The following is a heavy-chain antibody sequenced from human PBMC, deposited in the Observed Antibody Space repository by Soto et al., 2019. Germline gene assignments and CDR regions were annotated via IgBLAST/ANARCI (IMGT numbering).Heavy chain of an antibody. CDR1: GFTFSSHT. D-gene: IGHD2-2*01. J-gene: IGHJ3*02. V-gene: IGHV3-21*01. CDR3: ARDQSYQPGGFDI. Sequence: PGGSLRLSCAASGFTFSSHTMSWVRQAPGKGLEWVSSISSSSSYIYYADSVKGRFTISRDNAKNSLYLRMNSLRAEDTAAYYCARDQSYQPGGFDIWGQGTLVTVSS. CDR2: ISSSSSYI.